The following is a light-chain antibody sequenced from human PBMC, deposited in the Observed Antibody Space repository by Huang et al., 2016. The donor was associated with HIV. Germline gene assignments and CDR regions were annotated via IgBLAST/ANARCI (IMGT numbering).Light chain of an antibody. Sequence: EVVMRQSPATLSVSPGESATLSCWASQSVSNNLAWYQQKVGQAPRLLIHVAFTRATGIPARFSGSGSETEFTLTISSLQSEDFAVYYCQQYNNWPATFGQGTKVEFK. CDR2: VAF. J-gene: IGKJ1*01. CDR1: QSVSNN. CDR3: QQYNNWPAT. V-gene: IGKV3-15*01.